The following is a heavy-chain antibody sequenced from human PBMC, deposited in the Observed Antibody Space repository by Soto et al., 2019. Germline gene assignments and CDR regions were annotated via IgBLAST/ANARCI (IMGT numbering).Heavy chain of an antibody. CDR2: ISSRSSYI. D-gene: IGHD1-26*01. J-gene: IGHJ5*02. V-gene: IGHV3-21*01. CDR3: ARGLDEWELLGTWFDP. CDR1: GFTFNIHN. Sequence: PGGSLRLSCSASGFTFNIHNMNWVRQAPGKGLEWVSSISSRSSYIYYSDSVEGRFTISRDNAKNSLYLQMNSLRAEDTAVYYCARGLDEWELLGTWFDPWGQGTLVTVS.